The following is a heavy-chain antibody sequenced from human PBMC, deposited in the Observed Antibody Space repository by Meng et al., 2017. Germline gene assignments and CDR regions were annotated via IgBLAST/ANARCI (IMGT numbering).Heavy chain of an antibody. V-gene: IGHV3-30*01. CDR1: AFTFDCYT. CDR3: ARGPDTAMGIDY. J-gene: IGHJ4*02. D-gene: IGHD5-18*01. CDR2: ISYDGSNK. Sequence: EFCVGWLTPCSSLRPPRAAFAFTFDCYTMPWVRQAPGKGLWWVAVISYDGSNKDYADSVKGRFTISRDNSKNTLYLQMNSLRAEDTAVYYCARGPDTAMGIDYWGQGTLVTASS.